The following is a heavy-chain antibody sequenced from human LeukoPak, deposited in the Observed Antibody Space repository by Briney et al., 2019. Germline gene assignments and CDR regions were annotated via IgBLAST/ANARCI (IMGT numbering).Heavy chain of an antibody. D-gene: IGHD6-19*01. J-gene: IGHJ4*02. CDR2: IKSKTDGGTT. CDR1: GFTFSNAW. Sequence: GGSPRLSCAASGFTFSNAWMSWVRQAPGKGLEWVGRIKSKTDGGTTDYAAPVKGRFTISRDDSKNTLYLQMNSLKTEDTAVYYCTSGDEQWLAPFDYWGQGTLVTVSP. V-gene: IGHV3-15*01. CDR3: TSGDEQWLAPFDY.